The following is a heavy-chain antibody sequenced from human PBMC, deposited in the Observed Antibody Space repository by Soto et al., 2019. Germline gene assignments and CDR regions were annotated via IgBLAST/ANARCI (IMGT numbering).Heavy chain of an antibody. CDR3: ARSGRSGYYYYYGMDV. D-gene: IGHD2-15*01. J-gene: IGHJ6*01. Sequence: SETLSLTCTVSGGSISSYYCSWIRQPPGKGLEWIGYIYESGSTNYNPSLKSRVTMSVDTSKNQFSLKLSSVAAADTAVYFCARSGRSGYYYYYGMDVWGERTTVTFCS. V-gene: IGHV4-59*01. CDR2: IYESGST. CDR1: GGSISSYY.